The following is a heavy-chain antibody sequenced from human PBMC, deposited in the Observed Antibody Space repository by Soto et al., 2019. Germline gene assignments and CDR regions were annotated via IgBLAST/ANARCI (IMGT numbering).Heavy chain of an antibody. CDR3: ARDGRDYGDYVGWFDP. CDR1: GFTFSSYS. D-gene: IGHD4-17*01. CDR2: ISSSSSYI. J-gene: IGHJ5*02. Sequence: GGSLRLSCAASGFTFSSYSMNWVRQAPGKGLEWVSSISSSSSYIYYADSVKGRFTISRDNAKNSLYLQMNSLRAEDTAVYYCARDGRDYGDYVGWFDPWGQGTLVTVSS. V-gene: IGHV3-21*01.